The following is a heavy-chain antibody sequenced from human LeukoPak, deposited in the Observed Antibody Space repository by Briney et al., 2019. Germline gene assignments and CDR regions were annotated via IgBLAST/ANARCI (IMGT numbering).Heavy chain of an antibody. CDR2: INSDGSST. CDR3: ARNGSYGKIDY. CDR1: AFTFSSYW. V-gene: IGHV3-74*01. J-gene: IGHJ4*02. D-gene: IGHD5-18*01. Sequence: PGGSLRLSCAASAFTFSSYWMHWVRQAPGKGLVWASRINSDGSSTSYADSVKGRFTISRDNAKNTLYLQMNSLRAEDTAVYYCARNGSYGKIDYRGQGTLVTVSS.